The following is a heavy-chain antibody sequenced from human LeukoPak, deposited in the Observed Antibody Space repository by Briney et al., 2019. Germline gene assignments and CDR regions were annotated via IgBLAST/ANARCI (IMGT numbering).Heavy chain of an antibody. V-gene: IGHV5-51*01. D-gene: IGHD1-26*01. CDR3: ARYDGGATADF. CDR2: VFPADSDT. CDR1: GYSLNNYW. J-gene: IGHJ4*02. Sequence: GESLKISCKVSGYSLNNYWIAWVRQVPGKGLEWMGIVFPADSDTRYSPSFQGQVTISADKSVSTAYLQWSGLKASDTATYYCARYDGGATADFWGQGTLVTVSS.